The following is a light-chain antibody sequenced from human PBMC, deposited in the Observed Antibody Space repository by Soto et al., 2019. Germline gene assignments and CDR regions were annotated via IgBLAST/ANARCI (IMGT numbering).Light chain of an antibody. J-gene: IGLJ1*01. CDR1: SSDVGSYDH. V-gene: IGLV2-14*01. CDR2: EVS. CDR3: ISYTGSSTSYV. Sequence: SVLPQPASVSRSPGQSITISCSGTSSDVGSYDHVAWYQQFPGKTPKLMIYEVSNRPSGVSSRFSGSKSGNTASLTISGLQAEDEADYYCISYTGSSTSYVFGSGTKVTVL.